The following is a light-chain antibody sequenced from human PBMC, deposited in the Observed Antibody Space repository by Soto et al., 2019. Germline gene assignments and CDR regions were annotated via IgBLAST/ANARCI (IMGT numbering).Light chain of an antibody. CDR2: GAS. V-gene: IGKV1-39*01. J-gene: IGKJ1*01. CDR3: QQTYNTPGT. Sequence: DTQMTQSPSSLSASVGDRVTITCRASQYSSTYLNWYQQKPGNAPKLLIYGASSLQSGVPSRFSGSGSGTEFTLTISSLQPEDFATYYCQQTYNTPGTFGRGTKVEIK. CDR1: QYSSTY.